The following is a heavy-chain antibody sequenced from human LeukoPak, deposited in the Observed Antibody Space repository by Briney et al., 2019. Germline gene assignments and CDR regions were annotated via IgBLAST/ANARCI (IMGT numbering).Heavy chain of an antibody. V-gene: IGHV4-59*01. CDR2: IYYSGST. Sequence: SETLSLTCTVSGGSISSYYWSWLRQPPGKGLEWIGYIYYSGSTNYNPSLKSRVTISVDASKNQFSLKLSSVTAADTAVYYCARALYYDFWSGYYPYYYYGMDVWGQGTTVTVSS. D-gene: IGHD3-3*01. CDR1: GGSISSYY. J-gene: IGHJ6*02. CDR3: ARALYYDFWSGYYPYYYYGMDV.